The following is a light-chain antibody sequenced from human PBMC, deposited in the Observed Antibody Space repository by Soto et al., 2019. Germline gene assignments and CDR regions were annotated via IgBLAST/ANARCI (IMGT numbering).Light chain of an antibody. Sequence: EVVMTQSPATVSMSPGERATLSCRASLNVNSYLAWYQQKPGQAPSLLIYGASSRATGIPDRFSGSGSGTDFTLTIRRLEPEDFAVYYCQQYGSPLTVGGGTKVEIK. CDR2: GAS. V-gene: IGKV3-20*01. CDR3: QQYGSPLT. J-gene: IGKJ4*01. CDR1: LNVNSY.